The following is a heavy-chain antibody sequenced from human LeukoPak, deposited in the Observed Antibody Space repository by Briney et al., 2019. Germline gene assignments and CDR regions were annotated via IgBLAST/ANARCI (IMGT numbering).Heavy chain of an antibody. D-gene: IGHD4-17*01. CDR3: AALSVNHGDYDPFDY. V-gene: IGHV1-58*01. CDR1: GFTFTSSA. CDR2: IVVGSGNT. Sequence: RGASVKVSCKASGFTFTSSAAQWVRQARGQRLEWIGWIVVGSGNTNYAQKFQERVTITRDMSTSTAYMELSSLRSEDTAVYYCAALSVNHGDYDPFDYWGQGTLVTVSS. J-gene: IGHJ4*02.